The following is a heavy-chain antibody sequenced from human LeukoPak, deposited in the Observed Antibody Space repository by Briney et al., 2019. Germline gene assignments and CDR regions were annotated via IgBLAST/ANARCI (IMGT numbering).Heavy chain of an antibody. CDR1: GFTFSSYA. CDR2: ISAISGIS. Sequence: PGGSLRLSCGVSGFTFSSYAVSWVRQAPGRGLEWVPLISAISGISYYADSVKGRFTISRDNANNTLYLQMNSLRAEDTAVYYCAKVKSAMVPIFDYWGQGTQVTVSS. V-gene: IGHV3-23*01. J-gene: IGHJ4*02. CDR3: AKVKSAMVPIFDY. D-gene: IGHD3-10*01.